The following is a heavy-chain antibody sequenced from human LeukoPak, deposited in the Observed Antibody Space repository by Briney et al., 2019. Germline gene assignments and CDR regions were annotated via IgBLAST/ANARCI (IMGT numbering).Heavy chain of an antibody. D-gene: IGHD3-22*01. CDR3: ARAYYDSSGYYYEYYFDY. CDR1: GGTFSSYA. J-gene: IGHJ4*02. Sequence: SVKVSCKASGGTFSSYAISWVRQAPGQGLEWMGGIILIFGITNYAQKFQGRVTITADESTSTPYMELSSLRSEDTAVYYCARAYYDSSGYYYEYYFDYWGQGTLVTVSS. V-gene: IGHV1-69*13. CDR2: IILIFGIT.